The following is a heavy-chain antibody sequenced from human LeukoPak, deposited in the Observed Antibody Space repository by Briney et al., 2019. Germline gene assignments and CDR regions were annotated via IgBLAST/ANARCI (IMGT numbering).Heavy chain of an antibody. CDR1: GFTFSSYS. V-gene: IGHV3-21*01. Sequence: GSLRLSCAASGFTFSSYSMNWVRQAPGKGLEWVSSISSSSSYIYYADSVKGRFTISRDNAKNSLYLQMNSLRAEDTAVYYCARDNKVVVVAAYYFDYWGQGTLVTVSS. D-gene: IGHD2-15*01. CDR3: ARDNKVVVVAAYYFDY. J-gene: IGHJ4*02. CDR2: ISSSSSYI.